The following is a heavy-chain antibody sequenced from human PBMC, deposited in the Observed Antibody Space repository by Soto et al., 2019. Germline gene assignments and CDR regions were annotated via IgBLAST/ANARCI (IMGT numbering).Heavy chain of an antibody. CDR2: ISSSSSYI. J-gene: IGHJ6*02. V-gene: IGHV3-21*01. CDR3: ARGKGRLEYYYYGMDV. D-gene: IGHD6-25*01. CDR1: GFTFSSYS. Sequence: PGGSLRLSCAASGFTFSSYSMNWVRQAPGKGLEWVSSISSSSSYIYYADSVKGRFTISRDNAKNSLYLQMNSLRAEDTAVYYCARGKGRLEYYYYGMDVWGQGTTVTVSS.